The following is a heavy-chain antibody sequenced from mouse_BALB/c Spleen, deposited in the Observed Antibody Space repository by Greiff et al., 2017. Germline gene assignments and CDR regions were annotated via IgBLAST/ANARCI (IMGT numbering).Heavy chain of an antibody. CDR1: GYTFTSYW. D-gene: IGHD3-2*01. CDR2: IYPSDSYT. V-gene: IGHV1-69*02. Sequence: QVQLQQPGAELVRPGASVKLSCKASGYTFTSYWINWVKQRPGQGLEWIGNIYPSDSYTNYNQKFKDKATLTVDKSSSTAYMKLSSPTSEDSAVYYCTGGTARATWGFAYWGQGTLVTVSA. J-gene: IGHJ3*01. CDR3: TGGTARATWGFAY.